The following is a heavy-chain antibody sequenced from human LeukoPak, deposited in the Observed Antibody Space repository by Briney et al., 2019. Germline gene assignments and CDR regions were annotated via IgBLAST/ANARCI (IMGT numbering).Heavy chain of an antibody. D-gene: IGHD6-19*01. CDR1: GGTFSSYA. CDR2: IIPIFGTA. Sequence: SVKVSCKASGGTFSSYAISWVRQAPGQGLEWMGGIIPIFGTANYAQKFQGRVTITTDESTSTAYMELSSLRSEDTAVYYCARDRWGSGWPGGFFWFDPWGQGTLVTVSS. CDR3: ARDRWGSGWPGGFFWFDP. J-gene: IGHJ5*02. V-gene: IGHV1-69*05.